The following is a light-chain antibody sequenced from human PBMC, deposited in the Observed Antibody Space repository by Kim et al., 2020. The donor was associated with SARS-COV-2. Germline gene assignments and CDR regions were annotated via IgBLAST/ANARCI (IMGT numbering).Light chain of an antibody. Sequence: ASVGDRVTITCQASHDITTYLNWFQQKPGKAPQLVIYDASNLETGVPSRFSGSGSGTDFTFTISNLQPEDIATYFCQQYDKVPLTFGGGTKVDIK. CDR3: QQYDKVPLT. V-gene: IGKV1-33*01. CDR2: DAS. CDR1: HDITTY. J-gene: IGKJ4*01.